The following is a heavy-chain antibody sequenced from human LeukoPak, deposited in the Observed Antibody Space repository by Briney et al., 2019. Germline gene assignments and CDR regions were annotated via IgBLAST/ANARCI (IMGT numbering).Heavy chain of an antibody. D-gene: IGHD1-26*01. CDR3: ARDYSGSYSLSEYYFDY. Sequence: PGGSLRLSCAASGFTFSSYSMNWVRQAPGKGLEWVSSISSSSSYIYYADSVKGRFTISRDNAKNSLYLQMNSLRAEDTAVYYCARDYSGSYSLSEYYFDYWGQGTLVTVSS. CDR1: GFTFSSYS. V-gene: IGHV3-21*01. CDR2: ISSSSSYI. J-gene: IGHJ4*02.